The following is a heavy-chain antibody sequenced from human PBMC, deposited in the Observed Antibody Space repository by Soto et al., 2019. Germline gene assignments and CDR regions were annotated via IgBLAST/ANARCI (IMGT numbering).Heavy chain of an antibody. CDR2: ISANGGST. Sequence: GGSLRLSCAASGFTFSSYAMSWVRQTPGKGLEWVSTISANGGSTYYANSVKGRFTISRDNSRNTLYLRMNSLRAEDTAVYYCAKDRAFYSWLRWGQESDGFDYWGQGTLVTVSS. CDR1: GFTFSSYA. D-gene: IGHD5-12*01. J-gene: IGHJ4*02. V-gene: IGHV3-23*01. CDR3: AKDRAFYSWLRWGQESDGFDY.